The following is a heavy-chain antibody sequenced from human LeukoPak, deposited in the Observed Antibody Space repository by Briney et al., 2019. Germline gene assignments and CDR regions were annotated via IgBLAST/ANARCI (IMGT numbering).Heavy chain of an antibody. J-gene: IGHJ5*02. D-gene: IGHD3-22*01. V-gene: IGHV1-2*02. CDR2: INPNSGGT. Sequence: GASVKVSCKASGYTFTGYYMHWARQAPGQGLEWMGWINPNSGGTNYAQKFQGRVTMTRDTSISTAYMELSRLRSDDTAVYYCARAAGYYDSSGYRRANWFDPWGQGTLVTVSS. CDR1: GYTFTGYY. CDR3: ARAAGYYDSSGYRRANWFDP.